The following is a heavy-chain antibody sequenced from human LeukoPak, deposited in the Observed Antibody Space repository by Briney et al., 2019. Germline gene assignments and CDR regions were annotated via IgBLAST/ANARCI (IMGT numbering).Heavy chain of an antibody. CDR1: GGSISSDY. CDR2: IFHSGST. D-gene: IGHD3-10*01. J-gene: IGHJ6*03. V-gene: IGHV4-59*01. CDR3: ARDTWFGESTYYYYYMDV. Sequence: SETLSLTCTVSGGSISSDYWSWIRQSPGKGLEWIGYIFHSGSTNYNPSLKSRVTISLDTSKNQFSLKLTSVTAADTAVYYCARDTWFGESTYYYYYMDVWGKGTTVTISS.